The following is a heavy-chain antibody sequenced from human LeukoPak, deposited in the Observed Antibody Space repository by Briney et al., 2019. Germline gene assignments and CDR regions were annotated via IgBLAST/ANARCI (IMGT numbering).Heavy chain of an antibody. J-gene: IGHJ4*02. CDR2: ICGSGGST. CDR3: ANEQGVEDIVATIPPIGYY. CDR1: GFTFSSYA. Sequence: GGSLRLSCAASGFTFSSYAMSWVRQAPGKGLEWVSAICGSGGSTYYADSVKGRFTISRDNSKNTLYLQMNSLRAEDTAVYYCANEQGVEDIVATIPPIGYYWGQGTLVTVSS. D-gene: IGHD5-12*01. V-gene: IGHV3-23*01.